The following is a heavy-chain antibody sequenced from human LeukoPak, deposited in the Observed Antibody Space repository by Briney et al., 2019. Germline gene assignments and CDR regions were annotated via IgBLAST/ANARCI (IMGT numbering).Heavy chain of an antibody. CDR2: INSDGSST. J-gene: IGHJ4*02. V-gene: IGHV3-74*01. CDR3: ARERVMYYYGAGSPEY. D-gene: IGHD3-10*01. Sequence: GGSLRLSCAASGFTFSRYWMHWVRQGPGKGLVWVSRINSDGSSTSYADSVKGRFTISRDNAKNTLYLQMNSLRAEDTAVYYCARERVMYYYGAGSPEYWGQGTLVTVSS. CDR1: GFTFSRYW.